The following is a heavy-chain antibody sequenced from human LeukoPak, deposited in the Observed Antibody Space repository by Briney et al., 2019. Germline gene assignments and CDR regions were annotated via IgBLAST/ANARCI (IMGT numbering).Heavy chain of an antibody. CDR1: GFTFSSYA. CDR3: ARAPAAISNWFDP. V-gene: IGHV3-48*04. D-gene: IGHD2-2*01. CDR2: ISSSGSTI. Sequence: GGSLRLSCAASGFTFSSYAMSWVRQAPGKGLEWVSYISSSGSTIYYADSVKGRFTISRDNAKNSLYLQMNSLRAEDTAVYYCARAPAAISNWFDPWGQGTLVTVSS. J-gene: IGHJ5*02.